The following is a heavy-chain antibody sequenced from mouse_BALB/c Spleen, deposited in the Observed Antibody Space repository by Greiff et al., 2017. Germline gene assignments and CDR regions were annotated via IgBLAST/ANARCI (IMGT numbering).Heavy chain of an antibody. CDR1: GYTFTSYW. CDR2: INPSTGYT. V-gene: IGHV1-7*01. CDR3: AREGGFFFDY. J-gene: IGHJ2*01. Sequence: QVQLKESGAELAKPGASVKMSCKASGYTFTSYWMHWVKQRPGQGLEWIGYINPSTGYTEYNQKFKDKATLTADKSSSTAYMQLSSLTSEDSAVYYCAREGGFFFDYWGQGTTRTVSS.